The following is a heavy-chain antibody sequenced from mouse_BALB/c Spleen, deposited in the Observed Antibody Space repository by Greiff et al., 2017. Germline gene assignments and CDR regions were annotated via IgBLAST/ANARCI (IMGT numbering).Heavy chain of an antibody. CDR1: GYTFSSYW. Sequence: VKLVESGAELMKPGASVKISCKATGYTFSSYWIEWVKQRPGHGLEWIGEILPGSGSTNYNEKFKGKATFTADTSSNTAYMQLSSLTSEDSAVYYCARARGDDYYYAMDYWGQGTSVTVSS. V-gene: IGHV1-9*01. J-gene: IGHJ4*01. CDR3: ARARGDDYYYAMDY. D-gene: IGHD2-13*01. CDR2: ILPGSGST.